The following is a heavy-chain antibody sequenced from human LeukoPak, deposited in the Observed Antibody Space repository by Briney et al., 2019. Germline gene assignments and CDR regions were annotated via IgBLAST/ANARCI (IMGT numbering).Heavy chain of an antibody. V-gene: IGHV3-23*01. Sequence: QAGGSLRLSCAASGFTFSSYAMSWVRQAPGKGLEWVSAISGSGGSTYYADSVKGRFTISRDNAKNSLYLQMNSLRAEDTAVYYCARRAYYDFWSGSGYFDYWGQGTLVTVSS. D-gene: IGHD3-3*01. J-gene: IGHJ4*02. CDR3: ARRAYYDFWSGSGYFDY. CDR2: ISGSGGST. CDR1: GFTFSSYA.